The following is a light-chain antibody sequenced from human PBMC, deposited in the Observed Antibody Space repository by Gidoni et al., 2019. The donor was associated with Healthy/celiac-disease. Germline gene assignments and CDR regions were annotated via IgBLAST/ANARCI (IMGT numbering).Light chain of an antibody. CDR2: AAS. CDR3: QQRSNWPRT. Sequence: EIGLTHSPATLSLSPGERATLSCRASQSVSSYLAWYQQKPGQAPRLLIYAASNRATGIPARFSGSGSGTDFTLTISSLEPEDFAVYYCQQRSNWPRTFGQGTKVEIK. J-gene: IGKJ1*01. V-gene: IGKV3-11*01. CDR1: QSVSSY.